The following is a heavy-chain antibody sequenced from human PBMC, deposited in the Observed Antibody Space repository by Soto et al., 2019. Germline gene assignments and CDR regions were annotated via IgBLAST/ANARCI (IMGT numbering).Heavy chain of an antibody. J-gene: IGHJ6*03. Sequence: ASVKVSCKASGGTFSSYTISWVRQAPGQGLEWMGRIIPILGIANYAQKFQGRVTITADKSTSTAYMELSSLRSEDTAVYYCARGFYQPYYYYYMDVWGKGTTVTVSS. CDR1: GGTFSSYT. D-gene: IGHD2-2*01. V-gene: IGHV1-69*02. CDR3: ARGFYQPYYYYYMDV. CDR2: IIPILGIA.